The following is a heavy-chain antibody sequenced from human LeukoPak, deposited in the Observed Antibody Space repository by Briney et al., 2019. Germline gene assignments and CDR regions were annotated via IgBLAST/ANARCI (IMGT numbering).Heavy chain of an antibody. J-gene: IGHJ4*02. V-gene: IGHV4-59*01. Sequence: KPSETLSLTCTFSGGSLNTYHWSWIRQPPGKGLEWIGNIYYSGSTNYNPSLKSRVTISVDTSKNQFSLKLTSVTAADTAVYYCARGLRSRDGYNYDYFDDWGQGTLVTVSS. CDR3: ARGLRSRDGYNYDYFDD. CDR1: GGSLNTYH. D-gene: IGHD5-24*01. CDR2: IYYSGST.